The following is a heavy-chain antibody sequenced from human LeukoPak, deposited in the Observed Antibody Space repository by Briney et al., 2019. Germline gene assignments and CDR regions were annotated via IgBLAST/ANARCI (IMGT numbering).Heavy chain of an antibody. V-gene: IGHV4-4*02. CDR3: ARGGGYDSFDY. J-gene: IGHJ4*02. CDR2: IYHSGST. CDR1: GGSISSSNW. D-gene: IGHD5-12*01. Sequence: SGTLSLTCAVSGGSISSSNWWSWVRQPPGKGLEWIGEIYHSGSTNYNPSLESRATISVDKSKNQFSLNLSSVTAADTAVYYCARGGGYDSFDYWGQGTLVTVSS.